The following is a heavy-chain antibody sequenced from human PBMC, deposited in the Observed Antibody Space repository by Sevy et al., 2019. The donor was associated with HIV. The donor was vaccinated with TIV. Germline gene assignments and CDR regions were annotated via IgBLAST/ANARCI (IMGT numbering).Heavy chain of an antibody. Sequence: GGSLRLSCAASSGFTFSSYWMSWVRQAPGKGLEWVANIKQDGSVKHHVDSVRGRFTISRDNAKNSLYLQMNRLRVEETAVYYCARGTYYYDSTGYYHDVFDVWGQGTMVTVSS. CDR3: ARGTYYYDSTGYYHDVFDV. CDR2: IKQDGSVK. CDR1: SGFTFSSYW. J-gene: IGHJ3*01. D-gene: IGHD3-22*01. V-gene: IGHV3-7*03.